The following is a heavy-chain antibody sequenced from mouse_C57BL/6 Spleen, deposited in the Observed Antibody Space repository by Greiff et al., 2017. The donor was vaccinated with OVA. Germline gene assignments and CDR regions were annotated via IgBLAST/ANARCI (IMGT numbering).Heavy chain of an antibody. CDR3: ARRYGSSHYAMDY. Sequence: VQLQQPGAELVKPRASVKLSCKASGYTFTSYWMHWVKQRPGQGLEWIGMIHPNSGSTNYNEKFKSKATLTVDKSSSTAYMQLSSLTSEDSAVYYCARRYGSSHYAMDYWGQGTSVTVSS. CDR2: IHPNSGST. V-gene: IGHV1-64*01. CDR1: GYTFTSYW. J-gene: IGHJ4*01. D-gene: IGHD1-1*01.